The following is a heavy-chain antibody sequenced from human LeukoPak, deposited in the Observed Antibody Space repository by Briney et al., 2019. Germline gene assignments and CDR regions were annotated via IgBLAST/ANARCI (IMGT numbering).Heavy chain of an antibody. CDR1: GFTFSSHS. CDR2: ISGSGGST. CDR3: AKATDYGGLFDY. J-gene: IGHJ4*02. D-gene: IGHD4-23*01. Sequence: AGGSLRPSRAASGFTFSSHSMSWVRQAPGKGLEWVSAISGSGGSTYYADSVKGRFTISRDNSKNTLYLQMNSLRAEDTAVYYCAKATDYGGLFDYWGQGTLVTVSS. V-gene: IGHV3-23*01.